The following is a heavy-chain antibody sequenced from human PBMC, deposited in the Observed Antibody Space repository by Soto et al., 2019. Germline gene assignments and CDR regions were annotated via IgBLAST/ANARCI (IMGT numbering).Heavy chain of an antibody. J-gene: IGHJ5*02. CDR3: TRGKFDP. CDR1: GFIFSNYW. Sequence: GGSLRLSCAASGFIFSNYWMHWVRQAPGKGLVWVARVKTDGSSTSYADSVKGRFTISRDNAKNTVYLEMNSLRAEDTAVYYCTRGKFDPWGQGTLVTVSS. CDR2: VKTDGSST. V-gene: IGHV3-74*01.